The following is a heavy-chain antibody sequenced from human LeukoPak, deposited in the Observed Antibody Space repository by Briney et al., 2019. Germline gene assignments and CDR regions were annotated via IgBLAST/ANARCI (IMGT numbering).Heavy chain of an antibody. Sequence: SETLSLTCAVYGGSFSGDFWSWIRQSPGKGLEWIGEINHGGSTTYNPSLKSRVTISVDTSKNQFSLKLSSVTAADTAVYYCARGPNLIAVAGFDYWGQGTLVTVSS. J-gene: IGHJ4*02. CDR1: GGSFSGDF. V-gene: IGHV4-34*01. CDR2: INHGGST. D-gene: IGHD6-19*01. CDR3: ARGPNLIAVAGFDY.